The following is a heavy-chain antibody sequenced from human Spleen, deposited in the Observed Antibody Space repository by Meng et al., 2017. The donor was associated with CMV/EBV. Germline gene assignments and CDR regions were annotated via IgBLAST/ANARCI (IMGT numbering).Heavy chain of an antibody. V-gene: IGHV1-46*01. J-gene: IGHJ4*02. D-gene: IGHD7-27*01. Sequence: ASVKVSCKASGYTFTAYYMHWVRQAPGQGLEWMGLINPSGGTTSYAQKFQGRLTLTRDTSTSTVYMELSSLRSEDTALYYCARDNDWGPDYWGQGTLVTVSS. CDR3: ARDNDWGPDY. CDR1: GYTFTAYY. CDR2: INPSGGTT.